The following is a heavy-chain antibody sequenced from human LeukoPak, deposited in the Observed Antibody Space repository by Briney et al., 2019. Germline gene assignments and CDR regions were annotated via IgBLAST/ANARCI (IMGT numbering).Heavy chain of an antibody. CDR3: ASLVSWSGYYSDAFDI. J-gene: IGHJ3*02. Sequence: ASVKVSCKASGYTFTSYCMHWVRQAPGQGLEWMGIINPSGGSTSYAQKFQGRVTMTRDTSTSTVYMELSSLRSEDTAVYYCASLVSWSGYYSDAFDIWGQGTMVTVSS. D-gene: IGHD3-3*01. CDR2: INPSGGST. V-gene: IGHV1-46*01. CDR1: GYTFTSYC.